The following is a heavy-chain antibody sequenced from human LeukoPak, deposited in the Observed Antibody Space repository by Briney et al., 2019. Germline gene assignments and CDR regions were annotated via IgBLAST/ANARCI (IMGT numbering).Heavy chain of an antibody. CDR2: IYYSGST. J-gene: IGHJ4*02. Sequence: PSETLPLTCTVSGGSISSYYWSWIRQPPGKGLEWIGYIYYSGSTNYNPSLKSRVTISVDTSKNQFSLKLSSVTAADTAVYYCARARLLWFGEYYFDYWGQGTLVTVSS. D-gene: IGHD3-10*01. CDR1: GGSISSYY. V-gene: IGHV4-59*12. CDR3: ARARLLWFGEYYFDY.